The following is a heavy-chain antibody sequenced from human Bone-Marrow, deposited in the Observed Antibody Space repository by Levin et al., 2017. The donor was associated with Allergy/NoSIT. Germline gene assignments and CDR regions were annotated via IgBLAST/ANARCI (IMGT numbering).Heavy chain of an antibody. CDR3: ARESGSYYMEQFVGY. CDR2: INPNSGGT. CDR1: GYTFTGYY. Sequence: ASVKVSCKASGYTFTGYYMHWVRQAPGQGLEWMGRINPNSGGTNYAQKFQGRVTMTRDTSISTAYMELSRLRSDDTAVYYCARESGSYYMEQFVGYWGQGTLVTVSS. D-gene: IGHD3-10*01. J-gene: IGHJ4*02. V-gene: IGHV1-2*06.